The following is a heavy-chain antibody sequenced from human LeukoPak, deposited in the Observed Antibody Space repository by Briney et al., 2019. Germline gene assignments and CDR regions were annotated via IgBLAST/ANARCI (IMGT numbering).Heavy chain of an antibody. J-gene: IGHJ1*01. CDR1: GESFSGYY. V-gene: IGHV4-34*01. Sequence: SETLSLTCAVYGESFSGYYWCWIRQPPGKGLEWIGEINHSGSTNYNPSLKSRVTISVDRSKNQFSLKLSSVTAADTAVYYCARGGEDYYDSSGPEYFQHWGQGTLVTVSS. D-gene: IGHD3-22*01. CDR2: INHSGST. CDR3: ARGGEDYYDSSGPEYFQH.